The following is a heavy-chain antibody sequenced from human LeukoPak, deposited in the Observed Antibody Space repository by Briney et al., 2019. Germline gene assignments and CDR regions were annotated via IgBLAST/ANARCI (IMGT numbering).Heavy chain of an antibody. CDR3: AKQLGYCSDGSCYFPY. Sequence: GGSLRLSCAASGFTFSSWWMSWVRQAPGKALEWVANIKQDGSVTFYEDSVKGRFTLSRDNARNSLYLQMDSLRAEDTAVYYCAKQLGYCSDGSCYFPYWGQGTLVTVSS. CDR1: GFTFSSWW. V-gene: IGHV3-7*01. D-gene: IGHD2-15*01. J-gene: IGHJ4*02. CDR2: IKQDGSVT.